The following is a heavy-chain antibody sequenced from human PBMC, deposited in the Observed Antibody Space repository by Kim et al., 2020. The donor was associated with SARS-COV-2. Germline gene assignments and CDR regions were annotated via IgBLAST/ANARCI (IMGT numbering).Heavy chain of an antibody. CDR1: GFTFSNYR. D-gene: IGHD4-17*01. V-gene: IGHV3-33*01. Sequence: GGSLRLSCVASGFTFSNYRMHWVRQAPGKGLEWVALIWYDGSNKYYADSVKGRFTISRDNSKNTLYLQMNSLRAEDTAVYYCAREGTTVTNLFDYWGQGTLVTVSS. CDR2: IWYDGSNK. CDR3: AREGTTVTNLFDY. J-gene: IGHJ4*02.